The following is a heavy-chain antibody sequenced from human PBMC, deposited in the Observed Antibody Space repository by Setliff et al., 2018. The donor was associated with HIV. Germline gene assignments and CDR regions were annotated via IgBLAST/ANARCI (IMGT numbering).Heavy chain of an antibody. CDR2: ISHTGNT. J-gene: IGHJ4*01. D-gene: IGHD3-3*02. V-gene: IGHV4-34*01. Sequence: SETLSLTCAVYGGSFNGYYWNWIRQSPGKGLQWIGEISHTGNTNFHWSLKSRITMSVDTTKNQFSLRLTSLTTADTGLYFCARGSSFGWDNHYFDFWGHGTLVTSPQ. CDR3: ARGSSFGWDNHYFDF. CDR1: GGSFNGYY.